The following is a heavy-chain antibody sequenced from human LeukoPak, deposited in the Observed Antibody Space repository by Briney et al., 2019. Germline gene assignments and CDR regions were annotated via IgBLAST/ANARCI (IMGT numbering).Heavy chain of an antibody. J-gene: IGHJ4*02. D-gene: IGHD4-17*01. CDR2: IYYSGST. V-gene: IGHV4-39*07. CDR1: GVSISNSSYY. CDR3: ANSIDFDYGDYYFDY. Sequence: SETLSLTCTVSGVSISNSSYYWGWIRQPPGKGLEWIGSIYYSGSTFYNPSLKSRVTISLDTSKNQFSLKLSSVTAADTAVYYCANSIDFDYGDYYFDYWGQGALVTISS.